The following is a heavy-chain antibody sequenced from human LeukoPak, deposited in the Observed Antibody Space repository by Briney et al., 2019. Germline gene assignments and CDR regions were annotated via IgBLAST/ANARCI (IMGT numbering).Heavy chain of an antibody. J-gene: IGHJ4*02. Sequence: SETLSLTCTVSGGSLSSYYWSWIRQPPGKGLEWIGYIYYSGSTNYNPSLKSRVTISVDTSKNQFSLKLSSVTAADTAVYYCARADPHGAIDYWGQGTLVTVSS. CDR1: GGSLSSYY. D-gene: IGHD4-17*01. V-gene: IGHV4-59*01. CDR2: IYYSGST. CDR3: ARADPHGAIDY.